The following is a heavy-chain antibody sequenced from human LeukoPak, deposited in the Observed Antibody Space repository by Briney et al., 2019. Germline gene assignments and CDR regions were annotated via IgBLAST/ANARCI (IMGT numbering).Heavy chain of an antibody. Sequence: ASVKVSCKASGYTFTRYYVHWVRQAPGQGLEWLGLINPNTGTTTYAQKFQGRVTMTRDTSTSTVYMDLSRLRSEDTAVYFCAREPGDSTCYFDFWGQGTLVTVSS. CDR3: AREPGDSTCYFDF. CDR2: INPNTGTT. J-gene: IGHJ4*02. D-gene: IGHD3-10*01. V-gene: IGHV1-46*01. CDR1: GYTFTRYY.